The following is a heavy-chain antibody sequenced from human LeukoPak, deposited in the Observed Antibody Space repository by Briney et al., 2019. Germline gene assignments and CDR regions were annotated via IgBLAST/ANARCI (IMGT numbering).Heavy chain of an antibody. V-gene: IGHV4-30-2*01. Sequence: SETLSLTCAVSGGSISSGGYSWSWIRQPPGKGLEWIGYIYHSGSTYYNPSLKSRVTISVDRSKNQFSLKLSSVTAADTAVYYCARSTVTTIVVPFDYWGQGTLVTVSP. CDR1: GGSISSGGYS. CDR3: ARSTVTTIVVPFDY. D-gene: IGHD4-17*01. CDR2: IYHSGST. J-gene: IGHJ4*02.